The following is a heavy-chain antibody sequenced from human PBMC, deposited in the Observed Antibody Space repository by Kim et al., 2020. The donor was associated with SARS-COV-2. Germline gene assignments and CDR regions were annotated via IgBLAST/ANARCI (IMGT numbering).Heavy chain of an antibody. CDR3: ARVRFVRSFDI. Sequence: GGSLRLSCAVSGFTISSYWKSWVRQAPGKGLEWVANIKKDGSEKYYVDSVKGRFTISRDNAKNSLYLQMNSLIAEATAVYYCARVRFVRSFDIWGQGTMV. CDR1: GFTISSYW. J-gene: IGHJ3*02. D-gene: IGHD3-16*01. V-gene: IGHV3-7*03. CDR2: IKKDGSEK.